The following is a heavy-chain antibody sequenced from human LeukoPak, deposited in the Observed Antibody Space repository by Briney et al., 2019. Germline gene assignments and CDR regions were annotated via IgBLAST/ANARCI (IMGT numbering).Heavy chain of an antibody. Sequence: GGSLRLSCAASGFTLSSYAMSWVRQAPGKGLEWVSAISGSSGSTYYADSVKGRFTISRDNSKNTLYLQMNSLRAEDTAVYYCAKAGGSYFDWLLYPPYFDYWGQGTLVTVSS. V-gene: IGHV3-23*01. CDR2: ISGSSGST. J-gene: IGHJ4*02. CDR1: GFTLSSYA. D-gene: IGHD3-9*01. CDR3: AKAGGSYFDWLLYPPYFDY.